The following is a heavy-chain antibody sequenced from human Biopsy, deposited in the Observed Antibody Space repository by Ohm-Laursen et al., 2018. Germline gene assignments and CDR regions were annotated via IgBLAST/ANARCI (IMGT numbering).Heavy chain of an antibody. V-gene: IGHV1-2*02. CDR2: INPKSGGT. CDR1: GYTFTNYG. CDR3: ARGGLNYWYFDL. Sequence: GATVKISCKPSGYTFTNYGISWVRQAPGQGPEWMGWINPKSGGTKYAQKFQGRVTMTRDTSMSTAYMELNRLRSDDTAVYYCARGGLNYWYFDLWGRGTLVTVSS. D-gene: IGHD1-26*01. J-gene: IGHJ2*01.